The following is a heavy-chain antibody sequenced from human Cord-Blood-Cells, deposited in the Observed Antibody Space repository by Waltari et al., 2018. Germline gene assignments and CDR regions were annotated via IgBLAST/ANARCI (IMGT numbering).Heavy chain of an antibody. Sequence: QVQLVQSGAEVKKPGASVKVSCKASGYTFTGYYMHWVRQAPGQGLEWMGWINPNSGGKNYAQKCQGWVTMTRDTANSTAYMELSRLRSDDTAVYYCARDQGDLDAFDIWGQGTMVTVSS. D-gene: IGHD3-16*01. CDR1: GYTFTGYY. CDR3: ARDQGDLDAFDI. CDR2: INPNSGGK. V-gene: IGHV1-2*04. J-gene: IGHJ3*02.